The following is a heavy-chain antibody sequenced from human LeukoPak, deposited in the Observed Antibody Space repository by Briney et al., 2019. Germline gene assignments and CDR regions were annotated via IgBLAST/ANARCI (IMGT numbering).Heavy chain of an antibody. D-gene: IGHD3-3*01. Sequence: GESLRLSCAASGFTFSSYGMHWVRQAPGKGLEWVAFIRYDGSNKYYADSVKGRFTISRDNSKNTLYLQMNSLRAEDTAVYYCAKDLYDFWSGYYTGGFDYWGQGTLVTVSS. CDR1: GFTFSSYG. CDR2: IRYDGSNK. CDR3: AKDLYDFWSGYYTGGFDY. J-gene: IGHJ4*02. V-gene: IGHV3-30*02.